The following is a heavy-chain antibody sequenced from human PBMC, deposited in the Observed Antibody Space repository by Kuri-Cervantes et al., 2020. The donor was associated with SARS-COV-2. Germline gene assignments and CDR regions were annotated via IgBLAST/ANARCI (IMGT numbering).Heavy chain of an antibody. CDR1: GFTFSSYG. CDR2: IWYDGSNK. CDR3: ARDLGYCSSTSCRYGMDV. D-gene: IGHD2-2*01. V-gene: IGHV3-33*08. J-gene: IGHJ6*02. Sequence: LTCAASGFTFSSYGMHWVRQAPGKGLEWVAVIWYDGSNKYYADSVKGRFTISRDNSKNTLYLQMNSLRAEDTAVYYCARDLGYCSSTSCRYGMDVWGQGTTVTVSS.